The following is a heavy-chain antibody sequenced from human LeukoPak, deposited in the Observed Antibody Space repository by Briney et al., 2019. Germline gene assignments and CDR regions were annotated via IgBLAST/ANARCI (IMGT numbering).Heavy chain of an antibody. CDR1: GGTFSSYA. Sequence: ASVKVSCKASGGTFSSYAISWVRQAPGQGLEWMGGIIPIFGTANYAQKFQGRVTITTDESTSTAYMELSSLGSEDTAVYYCARDQRGYGYDYWGQGTLVTVCS. CDR3: ARDQRGYGYDY. V-gene: IGHV1-69*05. J-gene: IGHJ4*02. D-gene: IGHD5-12*01. CDR2: IIPIFGTA.